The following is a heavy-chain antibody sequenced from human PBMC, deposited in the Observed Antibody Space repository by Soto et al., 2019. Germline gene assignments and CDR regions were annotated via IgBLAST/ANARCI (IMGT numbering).Heavy chain of an antibody. CDR2: IRYDGSNK. CDR3: AKDFGSGYNFLGRYYGMDV. CDR1: GFTFSSYA. D-gene: IGHD5-12*01. J-gene: IGHJ6*02. Sequence: QVHLVESGGGVVQPGRSLRLSCAASGFTFSSYAMHWVRQAPGKGLEWVAVIRYDGSNKYYADSVKGRFTISRDDSKKTLCVQMNSLRAEDTTMYYCAKDFGSGYNFLGRYYGMDVWGQGTTVIVSS. V-gene: IGHV3-33*06.